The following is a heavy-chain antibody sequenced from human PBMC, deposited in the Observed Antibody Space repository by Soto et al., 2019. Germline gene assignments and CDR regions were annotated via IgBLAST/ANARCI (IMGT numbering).Heavy chain of an antibody. CDR1: GFTFSSYG. CDR3: ARRYLETRVYYYYGMDV. CDR2: IRYDGSNK. D-gene: IGHD1-20*01. Sequence: QVQLVESGGGVVQPGRSLRLSCAASGFTFSSYGMHWVRQAPGKGLEWVAVIRYDGSNKYYADSVKGRFTISRDNSKNTLYLQMNSLRAEDTAVYYCARRYLETRVYYYYGMDVWGQGTTVTVSS. J-gene: IGHJ6*02. V-gene: IGHV3-33*01.